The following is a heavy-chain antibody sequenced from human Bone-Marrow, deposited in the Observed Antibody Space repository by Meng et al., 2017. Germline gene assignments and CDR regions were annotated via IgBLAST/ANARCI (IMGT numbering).Heavy chain of an antibody. V-gene: IGHV4-4*07. J-gene: IGHJ4*02. D-gene: IGHD4-17*01. CDR2: TYVGGST. Sequence: SETLSLTCSVSGDSISNYYWNWLRQPAGKRLEWIGRTYVGGSTDYNPSLRSRVTVSVDTSKNQISLRLASVTAADTAVYFCARGGAGDYYFDSWGQGTLVTVSS. CDR3: ARGGAGDYYFDS. CDR1: GDSISNYY.